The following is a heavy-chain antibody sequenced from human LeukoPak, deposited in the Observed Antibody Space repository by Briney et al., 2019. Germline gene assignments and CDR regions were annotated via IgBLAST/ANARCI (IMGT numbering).Heavy chain of an antibody. CDR3: ARGNLVVVPAAILYYFDY. J-gene: IGHJ4*02. Sequence: SETLSLTCAVYGGSFSGYYWSWIRQPPGKGLEWIGEINHSGSTNYNPSLKSRVTISVDTSKNQFSLKLSSVTAADTAVYYCARGNLVVVPAAILYYFDYWGQGTLVTVSS. D-gene: IGHD2-2*01. CDR2: INHSGST. V-gene: IGHV4-34*01. CDR1: GGSFSGYY.